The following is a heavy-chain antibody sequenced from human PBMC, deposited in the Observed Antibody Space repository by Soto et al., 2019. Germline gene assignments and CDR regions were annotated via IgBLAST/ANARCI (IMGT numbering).Heavy chain of an antibody. Sequence: QTLSLTCAISGDSVSSNSAAWNWIRQSPSRGLEWLGRTYYRSKWYNDYAVSVKSRITINPDTSKNQFSLKLTSVTAADTAVYFCARLVYDTRLNYMYFDFWGPGTLVTVSS. J-gene: IGHJ4*02. CDR3: ARLVYDTRLNYMYFDF. CDR2: TYYRSKWYN. V-gene: IGHV6-1*01. CDR1: GDSVSSNSAA. D-gene: IGHD3-10*01.